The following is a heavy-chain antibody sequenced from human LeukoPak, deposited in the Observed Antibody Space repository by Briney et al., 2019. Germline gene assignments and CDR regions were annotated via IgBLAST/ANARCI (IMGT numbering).Heavy chain of an antibody. V-gene: IGHV3-11*01. D-gene: IGHD3-10*01. CDR2: ISSSGSTI. Sequence: GSLRLSCAASGFTFSDYYMTWIRQAPGKGLEWVSYISSSGSTIYYYADSVKGRFTISRDDPHNTLYLQMNSLRAEDTAVYFCARGGVDYYGSGTYYLMYYFDNWGQGALVTVSS. CDR1: GFTFSDYY. J-gene: IGHJ4*02. CDR3: ARGGVDYYGSGTYYLMYYFDN.